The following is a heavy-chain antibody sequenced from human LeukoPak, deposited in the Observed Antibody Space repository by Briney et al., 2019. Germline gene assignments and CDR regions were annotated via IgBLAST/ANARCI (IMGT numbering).Heavy chain of an antibody. CDR1: AVTLSGYS. CDR2: ITFTGTT. V-gene: IGHV3-48*01. Sequence: GGSLRLSCAASAVTLSGYSLNWVRQAPGKGLEWVSHITFTGTTYYADSVKGRFTISRDNAKKSLSLQMNSLRAEDTAIYYCSTAKFDYWGQGTLVTVSS. CDR3: STAKFDY. J-gene: IGHJ4*02.